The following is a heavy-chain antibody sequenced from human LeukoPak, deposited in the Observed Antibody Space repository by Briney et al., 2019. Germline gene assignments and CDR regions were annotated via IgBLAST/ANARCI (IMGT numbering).Heavy chain of an antibody. V-gene: IGHV3-74*03. CDR2: ISSDGSST. CDR3: ARDPLSYHIDY. CDR1: GFTFSSYW. Sequence: GGSLRLSCAASGFTFSSYWMHWVRQAPGKGLVWVSHISSDGSSTMYSDSVKGRFTISRDNAKNTLYLQMNSLRAEDTAAYYCARDPLSYHIDYWGQGTLVTVSS. J-gene: IGHJ4*02. D-gene: IGHD1-14*01.